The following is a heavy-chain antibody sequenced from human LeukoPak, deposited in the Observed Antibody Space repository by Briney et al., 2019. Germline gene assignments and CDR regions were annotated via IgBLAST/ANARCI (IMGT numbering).Heavy chain of an antibody. CDR1: GFTFSSYG. CDR2: RWYDGSNK. Sequence: PGRSLRLSCAASGFTFSSYGMHWVRQAPGKGLEWVAVRWYDGSNKYYADSVKGRFTISRDNSKNTLYLQMNSLRAEDTAVYYCAQGAVAGQFDYWGQGTLVTVSS. CDR3: AQGAVAGQFDY. J-gene: IGHJ4*02. V-gene: IGHV3-33*01. D-gene: IGHD6-19*01.